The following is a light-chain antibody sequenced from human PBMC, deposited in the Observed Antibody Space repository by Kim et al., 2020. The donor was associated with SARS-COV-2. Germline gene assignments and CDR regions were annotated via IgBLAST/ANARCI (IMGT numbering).Light chain of an antibody. J-gene: IGKJ1*01. CDR1: QSISSN. Sequence: EIVMTQSPATLSVSPGERATLSCRASQSISSNLAWYQQKPGQTPRLLIYGASTRATNIPARFSGSRSGTEFTLTISSLQSEDFVVYYCQHYNNWPRTFGQGTKVDIK. CDR2: GAS. V-gene: IGKV3-15*01. CDR3: QHYNNWPRT.